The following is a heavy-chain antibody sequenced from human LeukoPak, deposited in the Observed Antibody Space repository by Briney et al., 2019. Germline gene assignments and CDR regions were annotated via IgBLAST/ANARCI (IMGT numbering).Heavy chain of an antibody. CDR2: INPNSGGT. Sequence: GASVKVSCKASGYTFTGYYMHWVRQAPGQGLEWMGRINPNSGGTNYAQKFQGRVTMTRDTSISTAYMELSRLRSDDTAVYYCARGRNDFWSGYYNWFDPWGQGTLVTVSS. J-gene: IGHJ5*02. CDR1: GYTFTGYY. V-gene: IGHV1-2*06. CDR3: ARGRNDFWSGYYNWFDP. D-gene: IGHD3-3*01.